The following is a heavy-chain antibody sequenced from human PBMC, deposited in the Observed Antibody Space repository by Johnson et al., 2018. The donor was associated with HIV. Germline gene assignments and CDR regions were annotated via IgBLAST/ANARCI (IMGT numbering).Heavy chain of an antibody. V-gene: IGHV3-7*01. D-gene: IGHD1-26*01. J-gene: IGHJ3*02. Sequence: MLLVESGGGVVRPGESLRLSCAASGFTFSSYWMSWVRQAPGKGLEWVANIKQDGSEKYYVDSVKGRFTISRDNAKNSLYLQMNSLRAEDTAVYYCVCLRVGLSAFDIWGQGTMVTVSS. CDR1: GFTFSSYW. CDR2: IKQDGSEK. CDR3: VCLRVGLSAFDI.